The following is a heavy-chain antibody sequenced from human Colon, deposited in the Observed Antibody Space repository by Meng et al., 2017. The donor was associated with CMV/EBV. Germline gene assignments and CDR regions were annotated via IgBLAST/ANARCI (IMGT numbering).Heavy chain of an antibody. V-gene: IGHV1-46*02. CDR3: ASQAATHTYFDF. CDR1: GYTFKFSS. D-gene: IGHD6-13*01. J-gene: IGHJ4*01. CDR2: FDPRGDST. Sequence: QVQLVQSGAEVKRPGDSVKVSCKASGYTFKFSSMHWVRQAPGQGPEWMGIFDPRGDSTNYAQKFQGRLRLTEDRSKTTMYLELTGLRSEDTAVYYCASQAATHTYFDFWGHGTLVTVSS.